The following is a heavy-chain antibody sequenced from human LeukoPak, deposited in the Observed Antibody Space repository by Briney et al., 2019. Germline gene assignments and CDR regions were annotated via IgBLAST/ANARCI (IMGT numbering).Heavy chain of an antibody. CDR1: GGSFSGYY. V-gene: IGHV4-34*01. D-gene: IGHD3-9*01. Sequence: LETLSLTCAVYGGSFSGYYWSWIRQPPGKGLEWIGEINHSGSTNYNPSLKSRVTISVDTSKNQFSLKLSSVTAADTAVYYCARVGYGYDILTGYAHDAFDIWGQGTMVTVSS. J-gene: IGHJ3*02. CDR3: ARVGYGYDILTGYAHDAFDI. CDR2: INHSGST.